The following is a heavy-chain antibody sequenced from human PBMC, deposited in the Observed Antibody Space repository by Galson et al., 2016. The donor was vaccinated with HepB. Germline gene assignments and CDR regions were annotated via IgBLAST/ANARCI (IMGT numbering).Heavy chain of an antibody. CDR3: ARDYTDRKWFGELSNRPFYYYYGMDV. Sequence: SVKVSCKASRYTFTNYYMHWVRQAPGQGLEWMGIINPSGGSRSYAQKFQGRVTMTRDTSTSTVYMELSSLRSEDTAVYYCARDYTDRKWFGELSNRPFYYYYGMDVWGQGTTVTVSS. D-gene: IGHD3-10*01. CDR1: RYTFTNYY. CDR2: INPSGGSR. J-gene: IGHJ6*02. V-gene: IGHV1-46*01.